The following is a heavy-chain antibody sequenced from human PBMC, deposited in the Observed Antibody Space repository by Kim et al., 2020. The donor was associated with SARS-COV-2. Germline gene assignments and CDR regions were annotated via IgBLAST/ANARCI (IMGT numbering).Heavy chain of an antibody. Sequence: NPSHNRRVTISVDTSKNQFSLKQSSVTAADTAVYYWARAGYYGSEYYFDYWGQGTLVTVSS. CDR3: ARAGYYGSEYYFDY. J-gene: IGHJ4*02. V-gene: IGHV4-59*01. D-gene: IGHD3-10*01.